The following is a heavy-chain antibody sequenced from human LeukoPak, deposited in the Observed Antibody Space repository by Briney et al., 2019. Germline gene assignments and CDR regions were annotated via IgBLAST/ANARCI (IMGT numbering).Heavy chain of an antibody. D-gene: IGHD7-27*01. CDR3: ARTPPNWGADY. CDR1: GGSISSSSYY. J-gene: IGHJ4*02. V-gene: IGHV4-39*01. CDR2: IYYSGST. Sequence: SETLSLTCTVSGGSISSSSYYWGWLRQPPGKGLEWIGSIYYSGSTYYNPSLKSRVTISVDTSKNQFSLKLSSVTAADTAVYYCARTPPNWGADYWGQGTLVTVSS.